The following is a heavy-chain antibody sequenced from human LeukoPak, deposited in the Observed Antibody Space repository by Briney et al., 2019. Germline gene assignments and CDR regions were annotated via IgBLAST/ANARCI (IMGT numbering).Heavy chain of an antibody. Sequence: ASVKVSCKASGYTFTSYGISWVRQAPGQGLEWMGWISAYNGNTNHAQKFQGRVTMTTDTSTSTAYMELRSLRSDDTAVYYCARTPVGFNTVTPTDVRYWGQGTLVTVSS. CDR2: ISAYNGNT. J-gene: IGHJ4*02. D-gene: IGHD4-17*01. CDR1: GYTFTSYG. V-gene: IGHV1-18*01. CDR3: ARTPVGFNTVTPTDVRY.